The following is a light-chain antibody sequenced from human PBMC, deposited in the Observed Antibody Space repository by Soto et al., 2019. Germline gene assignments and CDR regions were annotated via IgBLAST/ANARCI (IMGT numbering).Light chain of an antibody. Sequence: IQMSQSPSSLSASIGDRVTITCQASQNITNHLSWYQQKPGKAPKLLIYAASTLQSGVPSRFSGSGSGTDFTLTISCLQSEDFATYYCQQYYSYPPWTFGQGTKVDIK. CDR1: QNITNH. V-gene: IGKV1-8*01. CDR3: QQYYSYPPWT. J-gene: IGKJ1*01. CDR2: AAS.